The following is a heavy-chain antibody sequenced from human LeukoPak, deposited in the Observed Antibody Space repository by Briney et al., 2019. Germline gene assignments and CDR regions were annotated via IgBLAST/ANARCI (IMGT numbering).Heavy chain of an antibody. CDR2: ISSSSSYI. Sequence: GGYLRLSCAASGFTFSSYSMNWVRQAPGKGLEWVSSISSSSSYIYYADSVKGRFTISRDNAKNSLYLQMDSLRAEDTAVYYCARGEDIVVVTAIYLTYYYYYYGMDVWGQGTTVTVSS. V-gene: IGHV3-21*01. CDR3: ARGEDIVVVTAIYLTYYYYYYGMDV. D-gene: IGHD2-21*02. J-gene: IGHJ6*02. CDR1: GFTFSSYS.